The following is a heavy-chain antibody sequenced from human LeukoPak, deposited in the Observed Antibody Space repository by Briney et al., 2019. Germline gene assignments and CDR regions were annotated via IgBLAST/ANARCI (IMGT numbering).Heavy chain of an antibody. CDR1: GGTFSSYA. V-gene: IGHV1-69*06. J-gene: IGHJ4*02. D-gene: IGHD4-17*01. CDR2: IIPIFGTA. Sequence: SVKVSCKASGGTFSSYAISWVRQAPGQGLEWMGGIIPIFGTANYAQKFQGRVTITADKSTSTAYMELSSLRSEDTAVYYCARVDDYGDYCRPPDYWGQGTLVTVSS. CDR3: ARVDDYGDYCRPPDY.